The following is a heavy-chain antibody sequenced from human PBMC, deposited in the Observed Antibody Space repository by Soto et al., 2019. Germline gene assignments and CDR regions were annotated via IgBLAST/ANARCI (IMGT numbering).Heavy chain of an antibody. D-gene: IGHD3-3*01. CDR1: GGSISSSSYY. J-gene: IGHJ6*02. CDR2: IYYSGST. Sequence: PSETLSLTCTVSGGSISSSSYYWGWIRQPPGKGLEWIGSIYYSGSTYYNPSLKSRVTISVDTSKNQFSLKLSSVTAADTAVYYCASRDYDFRGNYYGMDVWGQGTTVTVSS. V-gene: IGHV4-39*01. CDR3: ASRDYDFRGNYYGMDV.